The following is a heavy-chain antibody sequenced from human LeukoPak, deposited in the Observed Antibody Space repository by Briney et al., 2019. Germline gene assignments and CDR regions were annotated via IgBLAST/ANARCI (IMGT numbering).Heavy chain of an antibody. CDR1: GFNFRAYW. CDR3: ARDMEEYSSSWYVTNWFDP. CDR2: IKQDGSEK. D-gene: IGHD6-13*01. J-gene: IGHJ5*02. V-gene: IGHV3-7*01. Sequence: GGSLRLSCTTSGFNFRAYWMGWVRQAPGKGLEWVANIKQDGSEKYYVDSVKGRFTISRDNAKNSLYLQMNSLRAEDTAVYYCARDMEEYSSSWYVTNWFDPWGQGTLVTVSS.